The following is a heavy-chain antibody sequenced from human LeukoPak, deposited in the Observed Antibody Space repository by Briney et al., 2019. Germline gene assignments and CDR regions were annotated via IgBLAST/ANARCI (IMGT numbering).Heavy chain of an antibody. CDR2: IWYGGSNK. CDR3: ARGGVWQAFWSGNSDY. D-gene: IGHD3-3*01. Sequence: PGRSLRLSCAASGFTFSIYGMHWVRQAPGKGLEWVAVIWYGGSNKYYADSVKGRFTISRDNSKNTLYLQMNSLRAEDTAVYYCARGGVWQAFWSGNSDYWGQGTLVTVSS. V-gene: IGHV3-33*08. J-gene: IGHJ4*02. CDR1: GFTFSIYG.